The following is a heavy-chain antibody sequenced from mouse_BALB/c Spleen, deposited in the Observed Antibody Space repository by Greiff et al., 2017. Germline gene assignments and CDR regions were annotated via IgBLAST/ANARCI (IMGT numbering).Heavy chain of an antibody. CDR3: ARSAPHYYAMDY. CDR2: IYPYNGGT. Sequence: VQLKESGPELVKPGASVKISCKASGYTFTDYNMHWVKQSHGKSLEWIGYIYPYNGGTGYNQKFKSKATLTVDNSSSTAYMELRSLTSEDSAVYYCARSAPHYYAMDYWGQGTSVTVSS. V-gene: IGHV1S29*02. CDR1: GYTFTDYN. J-gene: IGHJ4*01.